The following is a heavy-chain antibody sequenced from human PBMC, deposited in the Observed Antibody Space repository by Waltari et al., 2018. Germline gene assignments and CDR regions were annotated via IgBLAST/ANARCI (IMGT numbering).Heavy chain of an antibody. Sequence: EVQLVESGGGLVQPGGSLRLSCEASGFTFSSYWMSWVRQAPGKGLEWVANIKQDGSEKYYVDSVKGRFTISRDNAKNSLYLQMNSLRAEDTAVYYCARVVGWLRFSWFDPWGQGTLVTVSS. D-gene: IGHD5-12*01. CDR2: IKQDGSEK. CDR3: ARVVGWLRFSWFDP. V-gene: IGHV3-7*01. J-gene: IGHJ5*02. CDR1: GFTFSSYW.